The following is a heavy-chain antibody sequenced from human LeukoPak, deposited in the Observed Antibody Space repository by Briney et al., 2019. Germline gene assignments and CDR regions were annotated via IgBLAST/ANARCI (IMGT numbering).Heavy chain of an antibody. CDR3: ARGRYDVLAGYQPPYFDF. Sequence: GGSLRLSCAASGFTFSNYNINWVRQAPGKGLEWVSSISISSSYIYYADSVKGRFTISRDNAKDSLYLHMNSLRAEDTAMYYCARGRYDVLAGYQPPYFDFWGQGTLVTVSS. D-gene: IGHD3-9*01. V-gene: IGHV3-21*01. CDR2: ISISSSYI. CDR1: GFTFSNYN. J-gene: IGHJ4*02.